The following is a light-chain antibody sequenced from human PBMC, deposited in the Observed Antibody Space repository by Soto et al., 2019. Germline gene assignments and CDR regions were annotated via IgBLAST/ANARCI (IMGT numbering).Light chain of an antibody. V-gene: IGKV1-39*01. CDR2: AAS. Sequence: DLQMTQSPSSLSASVGDRVTITCRASQSISSYLNWYQQKPGKAPKLLIYAASSLRSGVPSRFNGSGSGTDFTLTISSLQPEDFATYYCQQSYSAPMYTFGQGTKLEIK. CDR1: QSISSY. J-gene: IGKJ2*01. CDR3: QQSYSAPMYT.